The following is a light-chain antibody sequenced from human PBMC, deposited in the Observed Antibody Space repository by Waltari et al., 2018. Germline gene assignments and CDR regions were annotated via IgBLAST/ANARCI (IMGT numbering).Light chain of an antibody. CDR1: QSVLYNSNNKNN. CDR3: QQHYSSPPT. J-gene: IGKJ1*01. Sequence: DIVMTQSPDSLAVSLGERATINCKSSQSVLYNSNNKNNLAWYQQKPGQPPKLLIYWASTRESGVPDRFSGSGSGTDFTLTITSLQAEDVAVYYCQQHYSSPPTFGQGTKVEIK. V-gene: IGKV4-1*01. CDR2: WAS.